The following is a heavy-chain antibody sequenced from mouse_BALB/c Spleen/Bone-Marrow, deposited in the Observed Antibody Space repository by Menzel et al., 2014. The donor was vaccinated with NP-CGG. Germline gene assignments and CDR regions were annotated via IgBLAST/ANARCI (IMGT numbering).Heavy chain of an antibody. Sequence: QVQLQQSGAEVVKPGAPVKLSCKASGYTFTRYWMHWVRQRPGRGLEWIGKIDLSDSETHYNHEFKDKATLTVDKSSSTAYIQLSSLTSEDSAVYFCARSGGNYVAWFVYWGQGTLVTVSP. CDR2: IDLSDSET. D-gene: IGHD2-1*01. CDR1: GYTFTRYW. CDR3: ARSGGNYVAWFVY. V-gene: IGHV1-69*02. J-gene: IGHJ3*01.